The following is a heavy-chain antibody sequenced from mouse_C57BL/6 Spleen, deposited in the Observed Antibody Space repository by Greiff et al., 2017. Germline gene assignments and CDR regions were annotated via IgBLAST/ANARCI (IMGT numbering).Heavy chain of an antibody. D-gene: IGHD4-1*01. CDR1: GFTFSSYA. CDR3: TKDLNWSFDY. Sequence: DVHLVESGEGLVKPGGSLKLSCAASGFTFSSYAMSWVRQTPEKRLEWVAYISSGGDYIYYADTVKGRFTISRDNARNTLYLQMSSLKSEDTAMXYCTKDLNWSFDYWGQGTTLTVSS. V-gene: IGHV5-9-1*02. CDR2: ISSGGDYI. J-gene: IGHJ2*01.